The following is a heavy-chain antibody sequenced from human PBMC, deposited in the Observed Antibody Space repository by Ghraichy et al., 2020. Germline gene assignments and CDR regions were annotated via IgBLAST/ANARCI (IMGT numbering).Heavy chain of an antibody. CDR2: ISVGGGST. CDR1: GFTFSSYA. CDR3: AKDLEVYNWDYFDY. V-gene: IGHV3-23*01. Sequence: GGSLRLSCAASGFTFSSYAMSWVRQAPGKGLEWVSAISVGGGSTYYADSVKGRFTISRDNSKNTLYLQMNSLRAEDTAVYYCAKDLEVYNWDYFDYWGQGPLVTVSP. D-gene: IGHD5-24*01. J-gene: IGHJ4*02.